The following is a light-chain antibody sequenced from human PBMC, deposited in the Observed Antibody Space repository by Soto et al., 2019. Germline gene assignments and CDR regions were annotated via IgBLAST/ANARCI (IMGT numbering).Light chain of an antibody. V-gene: IGKV3-15*01. Sequence: EIVMTQYKAPLSVSPGERATLSCRASESVSSKLVWYQKKPGQAPRLLIHDASTRATGIPARFSGSGSGTEFILTISSVESEDIAIYYCLRHYDLPTFGQGALLEI. J-gene: IGKJ5*01. CDR3: LRHYDLPT. CDR1: ESVSSK. CDR2: DAS.